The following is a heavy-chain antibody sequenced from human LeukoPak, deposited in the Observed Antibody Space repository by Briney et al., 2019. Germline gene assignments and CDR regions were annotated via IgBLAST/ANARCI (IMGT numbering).Heavy chain of an antibody. J-gene: IGHJ6*02. CDR3: AKAVVGGTMDYYYYGMDV. CDR1: GFTFSSYG. CDR2: ISYDGSNK. D-gene: IGHD1-26*01. Sequence: PGGSLRLSCAASGFTFSSYGMHWVRQAPGKGLEWVAVISYDGSNKYYADSVKGRFTISRDNSKNTLYLQMNSLRAEDTAVYYCAKAVVGGTMDYYYYGMDVWGQGTTVTVSS. V-gene: IGHV3-30*18.